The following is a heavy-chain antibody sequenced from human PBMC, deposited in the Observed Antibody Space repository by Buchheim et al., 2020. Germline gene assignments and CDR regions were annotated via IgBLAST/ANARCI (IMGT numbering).Heavy chain of an antibody. J-gene: IGHJ4*02. Sequence: QVQLVESGGGVVQPGRSLRLSCAASGFTFSGYDMHWVRQAPGKGLEWVAIISYDGNDKYYADSVKGRFTISRDNSKNTLYLQMSSLRAEDTAVYYCARRRDGYRDWGQGTL. CDR3: ARRRDGYRD. CDR1: GFTFSGYD. V-gene: IGHV3-30*03. CDR2: ISYDGNDK. D-gene: IGHD5-24*01.